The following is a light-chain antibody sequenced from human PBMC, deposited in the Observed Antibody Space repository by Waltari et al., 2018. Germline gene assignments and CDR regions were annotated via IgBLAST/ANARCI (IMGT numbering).Light chain of an antibody. CDR3: QTGGHGTWV. J-gene: IGLJ3*02. CDR1: SGHSTNI. Sequence: QLVLTQSPSASASLGASVKLTCTLSSGHSTNILARLQQQPEKGPRYLMNVNRDGSHNKGVGIPDRFSGSSSGAERYLTISSLQSEDEADYYCQTGGHGTWVFGGGTRLTVL. V-gene: IGLV4-69*01. CDR2: VNRDGSH.